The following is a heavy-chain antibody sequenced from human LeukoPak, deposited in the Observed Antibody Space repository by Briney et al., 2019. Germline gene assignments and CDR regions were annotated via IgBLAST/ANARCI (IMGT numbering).Heavy chain of an antibody. Sequence: HTGGSLRLSCEASGFTYSNYAMNWVRQAPGKGLEWVAAITGSGDYTYYADSVKGRFTISRDNSKNTLYLQMNSMRAEDTAVYYCASAIAAAGRPLDYWGQGTLVTVSS. J-gene: IGHJ4*02. CDR1: GFTYSNYA. V-gene: IGHV3-23*01. D-gene: IGHD6-13*01. CDR3: ASAIAAAGRPLDY. CDR2: ITGSGDYT.